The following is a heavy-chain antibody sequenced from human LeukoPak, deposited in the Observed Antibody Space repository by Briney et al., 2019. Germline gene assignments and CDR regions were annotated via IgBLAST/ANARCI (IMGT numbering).Heavy chain of an antibody. CDR2: ISGDSSYI. CDR1: GFTFSTYS. V-gene: IGHV3-21*01. Sequence: GGSLRLSCAASGFTFSTYSMNWVRQAPGKGLEWVSSISGDSSYIFFADSVKGRFTVSRDNARNSLYLQMSSLRAEDTAMYYCARSLPAAITRAFDYWGQGTLVTVSS. D-gene: IGHD2-2*02. J-gene: IGHJ4*02. CDR3: ARSLPAAITRAFDY.